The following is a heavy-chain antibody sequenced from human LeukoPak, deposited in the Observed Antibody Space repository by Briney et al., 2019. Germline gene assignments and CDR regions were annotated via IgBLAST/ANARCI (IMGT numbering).Heavy chain of an antibody. CDR3: AKERYCSSTSCYFYYYGMDV. J-gene: IGHJ6*02. Sequence: PGGSLRLSCAASGFTFSSYGMHWVRQAPGKGLEWVAVISYDGSNKYYADSVKGRFTISRDNSKNTLYLQMNSLRAEDTDVYYCAKERYCSSTSCYFYYYGMDVWGQGTTVTVSS. CDR2: ISYDGSNK. V-gene: IGHV3-30*18. D-gene: IGHD2-2*01. CDR1: GFTFSSYG.